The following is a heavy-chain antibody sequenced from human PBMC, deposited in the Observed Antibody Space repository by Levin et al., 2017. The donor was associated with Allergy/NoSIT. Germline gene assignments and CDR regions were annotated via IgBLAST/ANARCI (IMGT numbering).Heavy chain of an antibody. Sequence: PGGSLRLSCAASGFTVSSHYMTWVRQAPGKGLEWVSVIFSGGSTYYADFVEGRFTISRDNSKSTVYLQMNSLRAEDTAVYHCARGKTGGFGEFLDYWGQGTLVTVSS. CDR3: ARGKTGGFGEFLDY. CDR1: GFTVSSHY. V-gene: IGHV3-53*01. CDR2: IFSGGST. D-gene: IGHD3-10*01. J-gene: IGHJ4*02.